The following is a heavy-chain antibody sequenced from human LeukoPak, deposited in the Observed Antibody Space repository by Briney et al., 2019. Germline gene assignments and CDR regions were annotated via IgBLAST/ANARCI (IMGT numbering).Heavy chain of an antibody. CDR3: ARDLSSSWYNWFDP. CDR2: ISGSGGST. V-gene: IGHV3-23*01. D-gene: IGHD6-13*01. Sequence: GGSLRLSCAASGFTFSSYAMSWVRQAPGKGLEWVSAISGSGGSTYYADSVKGRFTISRDNAKNSLYLQMNSLRAEDTAVYYCARDLSSSWYNWFDPWGQGTLVTVSS. J-gene: IGHJ5*02. CDR1: GFTFSSYA.